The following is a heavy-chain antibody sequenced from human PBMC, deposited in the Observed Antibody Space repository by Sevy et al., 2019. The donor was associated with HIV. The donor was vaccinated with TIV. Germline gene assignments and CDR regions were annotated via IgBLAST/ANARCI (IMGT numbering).Heavy chain of an antibody. CDR1: GGTFSSYA. CDR2: IIPIFGTA. J-gene: IGHJ5*02. Sequence: ASVKVSCKASGGTFSSYAISWVRQAPGQGLEWMGGIIPIFGTANYAQKFQGRVTITADESTSTAYMELSSLRSEDTAVYYCARSCGSTSCYWTNWFDPWGQRTLVTVSS. D-gene: IGHD2-2*01. V-gene: IGHV1-69*13. CDR3: ARSCGSTSCYWTNWFDP.